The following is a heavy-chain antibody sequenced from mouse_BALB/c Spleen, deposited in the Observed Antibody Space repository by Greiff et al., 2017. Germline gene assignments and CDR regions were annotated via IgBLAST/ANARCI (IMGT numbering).Heavy chain of an antibody. CDR1: GFAFSSYD. D-gene: IGHD1-2*01. V-gene: IGHV5-12-1*01. Sequence: EVQVVESGGGLVKPGGSLKLSCAASGFAFSSYDMSWVRQTPEKRLEWVAYISSGGGSTYYPDTVKGRFTISRDNAKNTLYLQMSSLKSEDTAMYYCARHHYYGSYAMDYWGQGTSVTVSS. CDR3: ARHHYYGSYAMDY. J-gene: IGHJ4*01. CDR2: ISSGGGST.